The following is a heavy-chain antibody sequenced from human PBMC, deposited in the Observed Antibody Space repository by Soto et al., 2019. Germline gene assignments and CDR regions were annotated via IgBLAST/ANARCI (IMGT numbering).Heavy chain of an antibody. D-gene: IGHD4-4*01. CDR1: GGTFSSYA. V-gene: IGHV1-69*01. CDR3: AGGNCCNYYYFDY. Sequence: QVQLVQSGAEVKKPGSSVKVSCKASGGTFSSYAISWVRQAPGQGLEWMGGIIPIFGTANYAQKFQGRVTITEGEFTNTAYMELSSLRSEDTAGYYCAGGNCCNYYYFDYLGQGTLVTVSS. J-gene: IGHJ4*02. CDR2: IIPIFGTA.